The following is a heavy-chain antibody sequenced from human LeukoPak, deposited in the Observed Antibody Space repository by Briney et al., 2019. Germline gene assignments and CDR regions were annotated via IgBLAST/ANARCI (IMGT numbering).Heavy chain of an antibody. V-gene: IGHV4-38-2*02. Sequence: SETLSLTCTVSRYSISSGYYWGWIRQPPGKGLEWIGNIYHSGSTYYNPSLKSRVTISVDTSKNQFSLRLRSVTAADTAVYYCARVSGYHWESFYDYWGQGTLVTVSS. CDR1: RYSISSGYY. CDR2: IYHSGST. J-gene: IGHJ4*02. CDR3: ARVSGYHWESFYDY. D-gene: IGHD5-12*01.